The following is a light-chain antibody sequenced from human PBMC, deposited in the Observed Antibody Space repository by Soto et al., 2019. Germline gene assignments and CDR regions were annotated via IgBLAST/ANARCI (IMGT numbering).Light chain of an antibody. Sequence: QSALTQPPSVSAAPGQKVTISCSGSSSNIGNNYVSWYQQLPGTAPKLLIYEDNKRPSGIPDRFSGSKSGTSATLDITGLQTGDEVDLYCRTWDSSLSAYVFGTGTKLTVL. J-gene: IGLJ1*01. V-gene: IGLV1-51*02. CDR2: EDN. CDR3: RTWDSSLSAYV. CDR1: SSNIGNNY.